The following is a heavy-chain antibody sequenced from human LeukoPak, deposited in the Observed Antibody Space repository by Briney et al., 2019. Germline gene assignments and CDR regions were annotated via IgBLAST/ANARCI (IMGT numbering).Heavy chain of an antibody. CDR3: ARDPRPRWSDYYYYGMDV. CDR2: INSDGSST. V-gene: IGHV3-74*01. D-gene: IGHD6-13*01. J-gene: IGHJ6*02. Sequence: GGSLRLSCAASGFTFSSYWMHWVRQAPGKGLVWVSRINSDGSSTSYADSVKGRFTISRDNAKNTLYLQMNSLRAEDTAVYYCARDPRPRWSDYYYYGMDVWGQGTTVTVSS. CDR1: GFTFSSYW.